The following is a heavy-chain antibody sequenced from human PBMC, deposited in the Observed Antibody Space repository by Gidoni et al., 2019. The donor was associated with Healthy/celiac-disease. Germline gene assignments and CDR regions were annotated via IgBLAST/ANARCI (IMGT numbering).Heavy chain of an antibody. CDR2: ISYDGSNK. CDR3: AKSNGYYYDSSGYFDY. V-gene: IGHV3-30*18. J-gene: IGHJ4*02. CDR1: GFTFSSYG. Sequence: QVQLVESGGGVVQPGRSLRLSCAASGFTFSSYGMHWVRQAPGKGLEWVAVISYDGSNKYYADSVKGRFTISRDNSKNTLYLQMNSLRAEDTAVYYCAKSNGYYYDSSGYFDYWGQGTLVTVSS. D-gene: IGHD3-22*01.